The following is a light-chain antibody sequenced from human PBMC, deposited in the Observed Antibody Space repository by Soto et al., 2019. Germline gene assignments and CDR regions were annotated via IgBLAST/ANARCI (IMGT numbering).Light chain of an antibody. Sequence: DVVMTQSPLSLSVIPGQPASISCRSSQSPVTSDGNTYLNWFHQRPGQSPRRLIYKISNRDSGVXDXXIGSGSGPEFTLKISRVEAEDVGIYYCMQGTSWPYTFGQGTKLEI. J-gene: IGKJ2*01. CDR3: MQGTSWPYT. CDR1: QSPVTSDGNTY. CDR2: KIS. V-gene: IGKV2-30*01.